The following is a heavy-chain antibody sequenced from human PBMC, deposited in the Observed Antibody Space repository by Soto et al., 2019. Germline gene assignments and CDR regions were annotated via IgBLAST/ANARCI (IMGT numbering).Heavy chain of an antibody. V-gene: IGHV3-30*18. CDR1: GFSFSNFG. D-gene: IGHD6-19*01. CDR3: AKAIEQGLVWYLDL. CDR2: ISYDGRYK. Sequence: QVHLVESGGGVVQPGGSLRLSCAASGFSFSNFGMHWVRQAPGKGLEWVTVISYDGRYKYYADSVKSRFTISRDNSKNTLYLQVNSLRAEDTAVYYCAKAIEQGLVWYLDLWGRGTLVTVSS. J-gene: IGHJ2*01.